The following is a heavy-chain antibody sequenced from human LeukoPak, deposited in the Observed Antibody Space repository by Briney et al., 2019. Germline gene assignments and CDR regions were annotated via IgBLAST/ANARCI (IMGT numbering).Heavy chain of an antibody. CDR1: GSTFSSYA. V-gene: IGHV3-23*01. Sequence: GGSLRLSCAASGSTFSSYAMSWVRQAPGKGLEWVSAISASGGSTYYADSVKGRFTISRDNSKNTLYLQLNSLRAEDTAVYYCAKVLSGSQDYWGQGTLVTVFS. CDR3: AKVLSGSQDY. J-gene: IGHJ4*02. D-gene: IGHD1-26*01. CDR2: ISASGGST.